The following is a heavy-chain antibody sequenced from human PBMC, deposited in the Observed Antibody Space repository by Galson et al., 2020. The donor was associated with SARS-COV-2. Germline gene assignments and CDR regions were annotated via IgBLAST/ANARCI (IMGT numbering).Heavy chain of an antibody. CDR1: GFTFSSYE. J-gene: IGHJ6*02. D-gene: IGHD3-22*01. CDR3: ARDLYYYDSSGSYGIDV. CDR2: ISSSGSTI. Sequence: GGSLRLSCAASGFTFSSYEMNWVRQAPGKGLEWVSYISSSGSTIYYADSVKGRFTISRDNAKNSLYLQMNSLRAEDTAVYYCARDLYYYDSSGSYGIDVWGQGSTVTVSS. V-gene: IGHV3-48*03.